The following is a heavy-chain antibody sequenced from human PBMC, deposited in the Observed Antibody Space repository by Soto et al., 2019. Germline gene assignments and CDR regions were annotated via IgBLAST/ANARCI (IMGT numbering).Heavy chain of an antibody. CDR3: AREDYDILTGYYYGMDV. D-gene: IGHD3-9*01. CDR2: IYYSGST. J-gene: IGHJ6*02. Sequence: SLTCTVSGGSIGSGGYYWSWIRQHPGKGLEWIGYIYYSGSTYYNPSLKSRVTISVDTSKNQFSLKLSSVTAADTAVYYCAREDYDILTGYYYGMDVWGQGTTVTVSS. CDR1: GGSIGSGGYY. V-gene: IGHV4-31*03.